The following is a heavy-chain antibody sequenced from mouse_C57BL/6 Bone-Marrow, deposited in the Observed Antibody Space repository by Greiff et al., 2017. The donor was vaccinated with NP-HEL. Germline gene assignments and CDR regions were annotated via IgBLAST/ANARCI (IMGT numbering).Heavy chain of an antibody. CDR3: ARSPSYYYGSSYPDWYFDV. CDR1: GYSITSDY. D-gene: IGHD1-1*01. J-gene: IGHJ1*03. CDR2: ISYSGST. V-gene: IGHV3-8*01. Sequence: EVQLQQSGPGLAKPSQTLSLTCSVTGYSITSDYWNWIRKFPGNKLEYMGYISYSGSTYYNPSLKSRISITRITSKNQYYLQLNSVTTEDTATYYCARSPSYYYGSSYPDWYFDVWGTGTTVTVSS.